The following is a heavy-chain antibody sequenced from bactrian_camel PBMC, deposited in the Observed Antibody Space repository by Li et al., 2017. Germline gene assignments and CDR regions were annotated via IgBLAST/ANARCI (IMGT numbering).Heavy chain of an antibody. Sequence: HVQLVESGGDSVQPGGSLRLTCEASSRYTSVLDRMAWFRQAPGKEREGVVVLWSRGGRTYYADSVKGRFTISQDNAKRTVYLQMNTLKPEDTAKYYCAAGDPLSFDGLGSALALRAAEYNYWGQGTQVTVS. CDR1: RYTSVLDR. V-gene: IGHV3S61*01. D-gene: IGHD5*01. J-gene: IGHJ4*01. CDR2: LWSRGGRT. CDR3: AAGDPLSFDGLGSALALRAAEYNY.